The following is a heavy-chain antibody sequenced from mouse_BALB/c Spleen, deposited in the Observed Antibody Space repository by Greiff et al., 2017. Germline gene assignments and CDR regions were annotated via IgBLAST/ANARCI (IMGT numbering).Heavy chain of an antibody. CDR1: GFSLTSYG. J-gene: IGHJ4*01. V-gene: IGHV2-9*02. CDR3: AKSSYVLYYYAMDY. Sequence: VQLKESGPGLVAPSQSLSITCTVSGFSLTSYGVHWVRQPPGKGLEWLGVIWAGGSTNYNSALMSRLSISKDNSKSQVFLKMNSLQTDDTAMYYCAKSSYVLYYYAMDYWGQGTSVTVSS. CDR2: IWAGGST. D-gene: IGHD1-1*01.